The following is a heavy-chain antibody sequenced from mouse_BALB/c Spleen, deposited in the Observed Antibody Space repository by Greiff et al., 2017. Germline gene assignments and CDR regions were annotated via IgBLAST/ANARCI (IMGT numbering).Heavy chain of an antibody. V-gene: IGHV1-80*01. CDR1: GYAFSSYW. CDR2: IYPGDGDT. J-gene: IGHJ4*01. Sequence: QVQLQQSGAELVRPGSSVKISCKASGYAFSSYWMNWVKQRPGQGLEWIGQIYPGDGDTNYNGKFKGKATLTADKSSSTAYMQLSSLTSENSAVYFCARGYYGSRDYAMDYWGQGTSVTVSS. D-gene: IGHD1-1*01. CDR3: ARGYYGSRDYAMDY.